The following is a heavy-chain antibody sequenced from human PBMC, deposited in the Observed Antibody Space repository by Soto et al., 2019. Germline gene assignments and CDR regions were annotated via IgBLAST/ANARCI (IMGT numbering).Heavy chain of an antibody. J-gene: IGHJ5*02. D-gene: IGHD6-13*01. V-gene: IGHV4-4*02. CDR3: ATAYSSAAGGNWFDP. CDR2: IYYSGST. CDR1: GGSICSTNW. Sequence: QVQLQESGPGLVKPSGTLSLTCAVSGGSICSTNWWSWVRQPPGKGLEWIGEIYYSGSTNYNPSLKIRVTISVDKSKNQFSLKLNSVAAADTAVFYCATAYSSAAGGNWFDPWGQGTLVTVSS.